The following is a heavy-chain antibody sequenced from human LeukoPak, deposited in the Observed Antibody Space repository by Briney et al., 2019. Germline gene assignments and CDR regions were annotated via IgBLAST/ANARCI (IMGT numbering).Heavy chain of an antibody. CDR2: ISGSGGST. CDR1: GFTFSSHA. CDR3: AKADRSWLGDLH. J-gene: IGHJ4*02. Sequence: GSLRLSCAASGFTFSSHAMSWVRQAPGKGLEWVSAISGSGGSTFYADSVKGRFTISRDNSKNTLHLQMNSLRAEDTAVYYCAKADRSWLGDLHWGQGTLVTVSS. V-gene: IGHV3-23*01. D-gene: IGHD6-19*01.